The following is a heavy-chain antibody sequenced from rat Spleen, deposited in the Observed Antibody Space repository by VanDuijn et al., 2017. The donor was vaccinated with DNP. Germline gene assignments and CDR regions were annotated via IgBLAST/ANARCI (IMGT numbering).Heavy chain of an antibody. CDR2: ISDDSGTT. CDR1: GITFSDYY. CDR3: TTASTEGFAY. V-gene: IGHV5-20*01. D-gene: IGHD1-11*01. Sequence: EVQLVESGGGLVQPGNSLKLSCAVSGITFSDYYMAWVRQAPTKGLEWVASISDDSGTTYYRDSVKGRFTISRDNAESSLYLQMDSLRSEDTATYYCTTASTEGFAYWGQGTLVTVS. J-gene: IGHJ3*01.